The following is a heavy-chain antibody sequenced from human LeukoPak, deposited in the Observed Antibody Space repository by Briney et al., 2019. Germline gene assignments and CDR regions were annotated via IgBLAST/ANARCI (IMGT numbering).Heavy chain of an antibody. CDR3: ARGSGIFFGEPIDINFDY. Sequence: PSETLSLTCTVSGGSISSYYWSWIRQPPGKGLEWIGYIYYSGSTNYNPSLKSRVTISVDTSKNQFSLKLSSVTAADTAVCYCARGSGIFFGEPIDINFDYWGQGTLVTVSS. CDR1: GGSISSYY. D-gene: IGHD3-10*01. CDR2: IYYSGST. V-gene: IGHV4-59*01. J-gene: IGHJ4*02.